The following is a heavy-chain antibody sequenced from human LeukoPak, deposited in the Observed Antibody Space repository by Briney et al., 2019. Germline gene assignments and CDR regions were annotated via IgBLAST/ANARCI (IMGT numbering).Heavy chain of an antibody. D-gene: IGHD3-10*01. Sequence: GGSLRLSCAATGFTVSSNYISWVRQAPGKGLEWVSVIYSGGSTYYADSVKGRFTISRDNSKNTLYLQMNSLRAEDTAVYYCARVPQAAGSGSSGARIYYYYYYMDVSGKGTTVTVSS. CDR2: IYSGGST. J-gene: IGHJ6*03. CDR3: ARVPQAAGSGSSGARIYYYYYYMDV. CDR1: GFTVSSNY. V-gene: IGHV3-53*01.